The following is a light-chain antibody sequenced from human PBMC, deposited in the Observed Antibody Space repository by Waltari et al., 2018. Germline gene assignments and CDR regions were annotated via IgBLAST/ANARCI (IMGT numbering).Light chain of an antibody. CDR3: SSYTGSNTWV. Sequence: QSALTQPASVSGSPGQSITIPCTGTRSEVGGYNYVSWYQQHPGKAPKLIIYDVSDRPSGVSNRFSGSKSGNTASLTVSGLQAEDEADYFCSSYTGSNTWVFGGGTKLTVL. CDR2: DVS. J-gene: IGLJ3*02. CDR1: RSEVGGYNY. V-gene: IGLV2-14*03.